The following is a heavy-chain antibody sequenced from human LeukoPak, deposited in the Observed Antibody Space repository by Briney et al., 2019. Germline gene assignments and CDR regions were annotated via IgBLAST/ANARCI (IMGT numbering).Heavy chain of an antibody. D-gene: IGHD1-1*01. Sequence: SQTLSLTCTVSGGSISRGGYYWSWIRQHPGKGLEWIGYIYYSGSTYYNPSLKSRVTISVDTSKNQFSLKLSSVTAADTAVYYCARTVQTSDAFDIWGQGTMVTVSS. CDR3: ARTVQTSDAFDI. V-gene: IGHV4-31*03. J-gene: IGHJ3*02. CDR2: IYYSGST. CDR1: GGSISRGGYY.